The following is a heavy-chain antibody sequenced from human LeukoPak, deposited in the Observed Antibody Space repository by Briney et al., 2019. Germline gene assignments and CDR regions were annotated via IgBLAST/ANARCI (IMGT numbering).Heavy chain of an antibody. D-gene: IGHD2-15*01. CDR1: GFTFSHFW. J-gene: IGHJ4*02. CDR3: AREDGYCSGGNCYSYFDS. Sequence: GGCLRLSCAASGFTFSHFWMSWVRQAPGKGLEWVAYIKKTGSETYYVDSVKGRFTITRDNTRNSLFLQMYSLRAEDTAVYFCAREDGYCSGGNCYSYFDSWGQGTLVTVSS. CDR2: IKKTGSET. V-gene: IGHV3-7*01.